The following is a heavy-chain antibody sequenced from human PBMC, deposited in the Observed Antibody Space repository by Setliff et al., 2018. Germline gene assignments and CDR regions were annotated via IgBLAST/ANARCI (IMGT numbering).Heavy chain of an antibody. Sequence: SETLSLTCTVSGGSLSSGPYYWTWVRQPAGKGLEWIGHIYSTETTSYSPSLKSRVTISADTSKNQFSLQLSSVTATDTAVYYCARGRLLYVGDSHYFDNWGQGTLVTVS. V-gene: IGHV4-61*09. D-gene: IGHD4-17*01. J-gene: IGHJ4*02. CDR2: IYSTETT. CDR1: GGSLSSGPYY. CDR3: ARGRLLYVGDSHYFDN.